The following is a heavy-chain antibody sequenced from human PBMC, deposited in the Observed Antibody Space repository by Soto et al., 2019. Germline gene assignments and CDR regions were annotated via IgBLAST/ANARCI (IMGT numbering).Heavy chain of an antibody. Sequence: PSQTLSLTCAISEDSVSSNSAAWNWIRQSPSRGLEWLGRTYYRSKWYNDYAVSVKSRITINPDTSKNQFSLQLNSVTPEDTAVYYCARDLDHAVLRFLEWRGWFDPWGQGTLVTVSS. V-gene: IGHV6-1*01. CDR1: EDSVSSNSAA. D-gene: IGHD3-3*01. J-gene: IGHJ5*02. CDR3: ARDLDHAVLRFLEWRGWFDP. CDR2: TYYRSKWYN.